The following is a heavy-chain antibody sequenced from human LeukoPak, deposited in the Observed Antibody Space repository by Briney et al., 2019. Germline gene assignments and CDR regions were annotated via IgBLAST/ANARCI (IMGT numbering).Heavy chain of an antibody. V-gene: IGHV1-8*01. J-gene: IGHJ5*02. D-gene: IGHD3-10*01. CDR1: GYTFTSYD. CDR3: ARDPSLYGSGSYYNP. Sequence: ASVKVSCKASGYTFTSYDINWVRQATGQGLEWMGWMNPDSGNTGYAQKFQGRVTMTRNTSISTAYMELSSLRSEDTAVYYCARDPSLYGSGSYYNPWGQGTLVTVSS. CDR2: MNPDSGNT.